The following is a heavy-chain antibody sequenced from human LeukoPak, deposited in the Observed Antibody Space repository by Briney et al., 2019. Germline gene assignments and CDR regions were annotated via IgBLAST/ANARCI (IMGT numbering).Heavy chain of an antibody. Sequence: ASVKVSCKASGYTFTDYYINWVRQAPGQGLEWMGWINPNSGDTNYVQKFQDRVTMTRDTSIGTAYIELNLLRSDDTAVYYCARAFNDYSNYYYYYYYMDVWGKGTTVTVSS. J-gene: IGHJ6*03. V-gene: IGHV1-2*02. CDR3: ARAFNDYSNYYYYYYYMDV. D-gene: IGHD4-11*01. CDR2: INPNSGDT. CDR1: GYTFTDYY.